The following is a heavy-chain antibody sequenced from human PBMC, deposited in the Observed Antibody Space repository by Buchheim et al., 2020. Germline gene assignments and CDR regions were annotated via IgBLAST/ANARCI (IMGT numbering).Heavy chain of an antibody. D-gene: IGHD7-27*01. CDR2: VRNQAYGGAT. CDR3: TRGCIDSTGAGWYIDL. Sequence: EVHLVESGGGLVQPGQSLRLSCSASGFTFSDYAVTWVRQAPGKGLEWVGFVRNQAYGGATEYATSVKGRFTISRDNSKSIAYLQMNNLRTEDTAVYYCTRGCIDSTGAGWYIDLWGRGTL. V-gene: IGHV3-49*04. J-gene: IGHJ2*01. CDR1: GFTFSDYA.